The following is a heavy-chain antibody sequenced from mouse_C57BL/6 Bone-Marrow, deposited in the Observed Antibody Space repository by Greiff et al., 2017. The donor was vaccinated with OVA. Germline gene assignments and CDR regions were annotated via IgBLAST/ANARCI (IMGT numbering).Heavy chain of an antibody. Sequence: QVQLKQSGAELARPGASVKLSCKASGYTFTSYGISWVKQRTGQGLEWIGEIYPRSGNTYYNEKFKGKATLTADKSSSTAYMELRSLTSEDSAVYFCAREEAYYDYDDGCAYWGQGTLVTVSA. V-gene: IGHV1-81*01. CDR1: GYTFTSYG. CDR3: AREEAYYDYDDGCAY. D-gene: IGHD2-4*01. J-gene: IGHJ3*01. CDR2: IYPRSGNT.